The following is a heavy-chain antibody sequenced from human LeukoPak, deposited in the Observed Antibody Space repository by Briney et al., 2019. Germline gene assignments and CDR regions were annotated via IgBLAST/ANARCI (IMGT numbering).Heavy chain of an antibody. J-gene: IGHJ6*03. CDR2: IYSAGTP. D-gene: IGHD3-9*01. Sequence: GGSLRLSCVVSGFPVRSNDMSWVRQAPGQGLEWVSAIYSAGTPYYADSVNARFTISIDASRNTVYFQMNSLRLEDTAMYYCVRDRFYDVLTGYFYYLDVWGKGTAVTVFS. CDR3: VRDRFYDVLTGYFYYLDV. CDR1: GFPVRSND. V-gene: IGHV3-53*01.